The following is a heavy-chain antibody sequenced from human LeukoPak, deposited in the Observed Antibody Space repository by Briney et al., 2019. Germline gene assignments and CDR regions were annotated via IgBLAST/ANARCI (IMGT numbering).Heavy chain of an antibody. J-gene: IGHJ4*02. CDR2: INAGNGNT. CDR3: ARAAVWQWLVLDY. CDR1: GYTFTSYA. V-gene: IGHV1-3*01. D-gene: IGHD6-19*01. Sequence: VASVKVSCKASGYTFTSYAMHWVRQAPGQRLEWMGWINAGNGNTKYSQKFQGRVTITRDTSASTACMELSSLRSEDTAVYYCARAAVWQWLVLDYWGQGTLVTVSS.